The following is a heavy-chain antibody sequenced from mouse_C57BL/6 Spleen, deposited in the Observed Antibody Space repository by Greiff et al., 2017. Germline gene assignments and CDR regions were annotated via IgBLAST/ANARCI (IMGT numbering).Heavy chain of an antibody. CDR1: GYTFTDYE. CDR2: IDPETGGT. J-gene: IGHJ2*01. CDR3: TQLGRGYFDD. Sequence: VQLQQSGAELVRPGASVTLSCKASGYTFTDYEMHWVKQTPVHGLEWIGAIDPETGGTAYNQKFKGKAILTADKSSSTAYMGLRSLTSEDSAVYYCTQLGRGYFDDWGQGTTLTVSA. V-gene: IGHV1-15*01. D-gene: IGHD4-1*02.